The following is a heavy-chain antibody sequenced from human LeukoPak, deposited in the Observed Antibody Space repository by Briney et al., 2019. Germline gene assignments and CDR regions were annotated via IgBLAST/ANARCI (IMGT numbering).Heavy chain of an antibody. CDR3: AKGLVVTAPLYYFDY. V-gene: IGHV3-30*02. J-gene: IGHJ4*02. CDR1: GFTFSSYG. Sequence: RGSLRLSCAVSGFTFSSYGMHWVRHAPGKGLGWVAFIRYDGSNKYYADSVKGRFTISRDNSKNTVYLQMNSLRADDTAVYYCAKGLVVTAPLYYFDYWGQGTLVTVSS. CDR2: IRYDGSNK. D-gene: IGHD2-2*01.